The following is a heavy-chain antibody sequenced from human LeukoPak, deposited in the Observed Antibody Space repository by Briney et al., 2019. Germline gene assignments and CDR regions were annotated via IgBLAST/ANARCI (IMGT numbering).Heavy chain of an antibody. CDR3: ARAGPVVPAARNYYYYGMDV. D-gene: IGHD2-2*01. V-gene: IGHV3-30-3*01. J-gene: IGHJ6*02. CDR1: RFTFSSYA. CDR2: ISYDGSNK. Sequence: GRSLRLSCAASRFTFSSYAMHWVRQAPGKGLEWVAVISYDGSNKYYADSVKGRFTISRDNSKNTLYLQMNSLRAEDTAVYYCARAGPVVPAARNYYYYGMDVWGQGTTVTVSS.